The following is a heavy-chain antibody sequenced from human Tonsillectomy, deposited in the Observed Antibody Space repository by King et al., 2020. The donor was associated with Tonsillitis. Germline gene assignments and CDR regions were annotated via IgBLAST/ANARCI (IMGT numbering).Heavy chain of an antibody. CDR1: GFTFSKAW. CDR3: TTGGGWYNNSLMDY. CDR2: IKSKTDDGTT. D-gene: IGHD6-13*01. J-gene: IGHJ4*02. V-gene: IGHV3-15*01. Sequence: VQLVESGGGLVKPGGSLRLSCAVSGFTFSKAWMSWVRQAPGKGLEWVGRIKSKTDDGTTDYVAPVNGRFTISRDDSKNTLYLQMNSLKTEDTAVYYCTTGGGWYNNSLMDYWGQGTLVTVSS.